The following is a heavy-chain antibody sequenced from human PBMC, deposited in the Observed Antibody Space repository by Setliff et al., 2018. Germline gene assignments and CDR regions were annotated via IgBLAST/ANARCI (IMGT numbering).Heavy chain of an antibody. CDR3: ARGRNVAARLLDS. Sequence: SETLSLTCGASGGTFSDYFWTWIRQSPGKGLEWIGEINHSGSSNYNPSLKSRVTISIDMSNNQFSLKVTSVTAADTGIYYCARGRNVAARLLDSWGQGARVTVSS. CDR1: GGTFSDYF. J-gene: IGHJ4*02. CDR2: INHSGSS. V-gene: IGHV4-34*08. D-gene: IGHD6-6*01.